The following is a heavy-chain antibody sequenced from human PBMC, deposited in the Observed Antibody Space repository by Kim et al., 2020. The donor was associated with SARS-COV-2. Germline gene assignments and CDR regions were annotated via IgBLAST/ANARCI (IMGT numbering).Heavy chain of an antibody. CDR2: ISYDGSNK. CDR3: ARDKLGYCSGGSCYPVPCY. Sequence: GGSLRLSCAASGFTFSSYAMHWVRQAPGKGLEWVAVISYDGSNKYYADSVKGRFTISRDNSKNTLYLQMNSLRAEDTAVYYCARDKLGYCSGGSCYPVPCYWGQGTLVTVSS. J-gene: IGHJ4*02. CDR1: GFTFSSYA. V-gene: IGHV3-30*04. D-gene: IGHD2-15*01.